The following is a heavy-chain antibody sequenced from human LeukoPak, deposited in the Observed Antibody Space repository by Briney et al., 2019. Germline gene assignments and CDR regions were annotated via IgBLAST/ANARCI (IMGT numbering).Heavy chain of an antibody. J-gene: IGHJ4*02. CDR2: ISSDGDTT. D-gene: IGHD3-22*01. Sequence: GGSLRLSCVASGFTFSDYWIHWVRQAPGKGLVWVSRISSDGDTTNYADSVKGRFTISRDNSKDTLYLQMNSLRAEDTAVYYCARSYDTSGYYFRAVEYWGQGTLVTVSS. V-gene: IGHV3-74*01. CDR3: ARSYDTSGYYFRAVEY. CDR1: GFTFSDYW.